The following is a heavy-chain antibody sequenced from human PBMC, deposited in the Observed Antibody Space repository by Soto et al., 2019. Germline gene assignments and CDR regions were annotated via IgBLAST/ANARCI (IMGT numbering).Heavy chain of an antibody. J-gene: IGHJ5*02. D-gene: IGHD6-13*01. CDR3: ARHPERIAEIGWFDP. Sequence: ASVKVSCKASGYTFTGYYMHGVRQAPGQGLEWMGWINPNSGGTNYAQKFQGWVTMTRDTSISTAYMELNSLRAEDTAVYYCARHPERIAEIGWFDPWGQGTLVTVSS. CDR1: GYTFTGYY. CDR2: INPNSGGT. V-gene: IGHV1-2*04.